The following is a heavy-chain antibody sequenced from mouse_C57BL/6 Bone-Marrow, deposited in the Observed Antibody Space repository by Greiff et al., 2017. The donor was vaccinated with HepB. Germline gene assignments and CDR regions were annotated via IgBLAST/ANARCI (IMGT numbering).Heavy chain of an antibody. CDR3: ARGGYDYFDY. CDR1: GYTFTSYW. V-gene: IGHV1-59*01. Sequence: VQLQQPGAELVRPGTSVKLSCKASGYTFTSYWMHWVKQRPGQGLEWIGVIDPSDSYTNYNQKFKGKATLTVDTSSSTAYMQLSSLTSEDSAVYYCARGGYDYFDYWGQGTTLTVSS. D-gene: IGHD2-2*01. J-gene: IGHJ2*01. CDR2: IDPSDSYT.